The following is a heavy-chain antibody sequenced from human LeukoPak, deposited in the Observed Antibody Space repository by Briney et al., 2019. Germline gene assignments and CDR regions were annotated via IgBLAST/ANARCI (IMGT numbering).Heavy chain of an antibody. J-gene: IGHJ5*02. D-gene: IGHD1-26*01. V-gene: IGHV4-31*03. Sequence: SQTLSLTCTVSGGSISSGGYYWSWIRQHPGKGLEWIGYIYYSGSTYYNPSLKSRVTISVDTSKNQFSLKLSSVTAADTAVYYCARERLDGSSNWLDPWGQGTLVTVSS. CDR3: ARERLDGSSNWLDP. CDR1: GGSISSGGYY. CDR2: IYYSGST.